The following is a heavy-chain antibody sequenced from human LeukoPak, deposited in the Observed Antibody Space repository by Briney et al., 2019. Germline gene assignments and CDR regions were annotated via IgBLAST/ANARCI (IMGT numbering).Heavy chain of an antibody. V-gene: IGHV1-18*01. J-gene: IGHJ3*02. D-gene: IGHD1-26*01. CDR1: GYTFTSYG. Sequence: ASVKVSCKASGYTFTSYGISWVRQAPGQGLEWMGWITAYNDNTYYAQKLQGRVTMTTDTSTSTAYMELRSLRSDDTAVYYCARGSSGSYSLDAFDIWGQGTMVTVSS. CDR3: ARGSSGSYSLDAFDI. CDR2: ITAYNDNT.